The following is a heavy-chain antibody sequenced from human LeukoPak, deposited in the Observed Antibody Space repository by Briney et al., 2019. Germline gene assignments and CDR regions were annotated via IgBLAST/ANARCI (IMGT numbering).Heavy chain of an antibody. Sequence: GGSLRLSCAASGSTFSRNWMDWVRQTPGKGLVWVSRINGDGSATTYADSVAGRFTISRDNAKNTIYQQMTSLRAEDTAVYYCARGVRGIISYYYYYMDLWGKGTTVTVSS. J-gene: IGHJ6*03. V-gene: IGHV3-74*01. D-gene: IGHD3-10*01. CDR3: ARGVRGIISYYYYYMDL. CDR2: INGDGSAT. CDR1: GSTFSRNW.